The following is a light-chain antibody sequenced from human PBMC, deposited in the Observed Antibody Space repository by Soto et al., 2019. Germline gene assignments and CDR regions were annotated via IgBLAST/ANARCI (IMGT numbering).Light chain of an antibody. CDR2: DGN. CDR1: SSNIGGNS. CDR3: GSWDSSLSAYV. V-gene: IGLV1-51*01. J-gene: IGLJ1*01. Sequence: SVLTQLTSVSAAPGQVGTISGSGSSSNIGGNSVCCYPQLPGTAPELLIYDGNKRPAGIPDRFSGSKSGTSATLGIPGFQTGDEADYYCGSWDSSLSAYVFGTGTKVTVL.